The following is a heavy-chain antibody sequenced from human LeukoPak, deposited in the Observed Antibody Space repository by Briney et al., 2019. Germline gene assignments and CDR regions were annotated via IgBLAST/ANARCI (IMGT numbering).Heavy chain of an antibody. CDR2: IIPIFGTA. CDR1: GGTFSSYA. Sequence: SVKVSCKASGGTFSSYAISWVRQAPGQGLEWMGRIIPIFGTANYAQKFQGRATITADKSTSTAYMELSSLRSEDTAVYYCARVGLYGSGNDYWGQGTLVTVSS. J-gene: IGHJ4*02. V-gene: IGHV1-69*06. CDR3: ARVGLYGSGNDY. D-gene: IGHD3-10*01.